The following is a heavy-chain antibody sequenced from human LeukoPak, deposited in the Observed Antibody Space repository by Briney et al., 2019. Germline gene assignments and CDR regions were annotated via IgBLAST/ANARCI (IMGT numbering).Heavy chain of an antibody. CDR1: GYIFTGYY. CDR3: VRGSSDGYNHGDY. CDR2: ISPNSGGT. J-gene: IGHJ4*02. V-gene: IGHV1-2*06. Sequence: EASVKVSCKASGYIFTGYYIHWVRQAPGQGLEWMGRISPNSGGTNYAQKLQGRVSMTGDASISTAYMELSRLRSDDTAVYYYVRGSSDGYNHGDYWGQGTLVTVSS. D-gene: IGHD5-24*01.